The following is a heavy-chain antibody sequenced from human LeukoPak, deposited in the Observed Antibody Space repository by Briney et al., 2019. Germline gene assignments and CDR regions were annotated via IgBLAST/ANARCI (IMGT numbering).Heavy chain of an antibody. CDR3: ARDGGLERPFGMDV. J-gene: IGHJ6*02. Sequence: PGRSLRLSCAASGFTFSSYAMHWVRQAPGKGLEWVAVISYDGSNKYYADSVKGRFTISRDNSKNTLYLQMNSLRAEDTAVYYCARDGGLERPFGMDVWGQGTTVTVSS. D-gene: IGHD1-1*01. V-gene: IGHV3-30*04. CDR2: ISYDGSNK. CDR1: GFTFSSYA.